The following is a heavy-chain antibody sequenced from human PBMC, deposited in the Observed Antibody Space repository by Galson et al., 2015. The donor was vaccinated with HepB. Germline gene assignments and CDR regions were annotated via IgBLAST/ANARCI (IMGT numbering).Heavy chain of an antibody. J-gene: IGHJ3*02. V-gene: IGHV1-24*01. CDR1: GYTLTELS. Sequence: SVKVSCKVSGYTLTELSMHWVRQAPGKGLEWMGGFDPEDGETIYAQKFQGRVTMTEDTSTDTAYMELSSLRSEDTAVYYCASPGLQSDAFDIWGLGTMVTVSS. CDR3: ASPGLQSDAFDI. CDR2: FDPEDGET. D-gene: IGHD4-11*01.